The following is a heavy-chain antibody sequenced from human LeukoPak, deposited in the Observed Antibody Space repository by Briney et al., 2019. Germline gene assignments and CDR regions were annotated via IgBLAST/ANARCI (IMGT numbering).Heavy chain of an antibody. D-gene: IGHD1-7*01. CDR1: GFTFSDYY. J-gene: IGHJ4*02. CDR3: ARERQDGLELALFDY. V-gene: IGHV3-11*04. CDR2: ISSSGSTI. Sequence: GGSLRLSCAASGFTFSDYYMSWIRQAPGKGLEWVSYISSSGSTIYYADSVKGRFTISRDNAKNSLYLQMNSLRAEDTAVYYCARERQDGLELALFDYWGQGTLVTVSS.